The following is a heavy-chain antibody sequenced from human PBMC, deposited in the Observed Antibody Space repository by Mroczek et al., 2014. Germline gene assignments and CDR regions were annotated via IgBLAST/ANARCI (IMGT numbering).Heavy chain of an antibody. J-gene: IGHJ5*02. CDR1: WVLQWLL. CDR3: ARDRVLYLGSSTSWRFDP. V-gene: IGHV4-34*01. D-gene: IGHD2-2*01. Sequence: QVQLQQWGGRTVEAFGDPVPHLRCLWWVLQWLLLELDPPAPTGRGWSGLGKVNHSGSTNYNPSLKSRVTISVDTSKNQFSLKLSSVTAADTAVYYCARDRVLYLGSSTSWRFDPWGQGTLVTVSS. CDR2: VNHSGST.